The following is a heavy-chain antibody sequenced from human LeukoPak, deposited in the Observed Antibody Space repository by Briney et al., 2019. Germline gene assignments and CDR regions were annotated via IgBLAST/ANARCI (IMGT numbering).Heavy chain of an antibody. CDR2: GDGDGSHS. CDR1: EFIFSNYW. CDR3: AYSDHFDT. Sequence: PGESLRLSCAASEFIFSNYWMHWVRQAPGKGLVWVSRGDGDGSHSTYADSVKGRFTISRDNAKNTLYLQMNRLTGEDTAVYYCAYSDHFDTWGQGTLVTVSS. J-gene: IGHJ4*02. D-gene: IGHD4-17*01. V-gene: IGHV3-74*03.